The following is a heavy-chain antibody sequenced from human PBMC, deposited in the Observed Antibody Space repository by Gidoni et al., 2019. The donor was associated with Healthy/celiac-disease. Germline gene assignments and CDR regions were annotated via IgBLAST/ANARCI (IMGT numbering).Heavy chain of an antibody. D-gene: IGHD6-25*01. CDR2: ISYDGSNK. V-gene: IGHV3-30*18. CDR3: AKPLTQRGFNWFDP. J-gene: IGHJ5*02. Sequence: QVQLVESGGGVVQPGRSLRLSCAASGFTFSSYGMHWVRQAPGKGLEWVAVISYDGSNKYYADSVKGRFTISRDNSKNTLYLQMNSLRAEDTAVYYCAKPLTQRGFNWFDPWGQGTLVTVSS. CDR1: GFTFSSYG.